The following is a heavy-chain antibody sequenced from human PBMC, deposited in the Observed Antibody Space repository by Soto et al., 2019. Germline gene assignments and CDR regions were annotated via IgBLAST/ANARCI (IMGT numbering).Heavy chain of an antibody. Sequence: SETLSLTCTVSGGSVSSGSYYWSWIRQPPGKGLEWIGYIYYSGSTNYNPSLKSRVTISVDTSKNQFSLKLSSVTAADTAVYYCARDTQLISTFEYLGQGTLVTVSS. CDR2: IYYSGST. V-gene: IGHV4-61*01. D-gene: IGHD2-2*01. CDR3: ARDTQLISTFEY. CDR1: GGSVSSGSYY. J-gene: IGHJ4*02.